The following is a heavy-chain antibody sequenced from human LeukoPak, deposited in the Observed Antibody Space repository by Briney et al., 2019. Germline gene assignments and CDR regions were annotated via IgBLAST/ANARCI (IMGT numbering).Heavy chain of an antibody. V-gene: IGHV4-34*01. CDR3: ARGGGRYYGSGSYFDY. D-gene: IGHD3-10*01. CDR1: GGSFGGYY. Sequence: PSETLSLTCAVYGGSFGGYYWSWIRQPPGKGPEWIGEINHSGSTNYNPSLKSRVTISVDTSKNQFSLKLSSVTAADTAVYYCARGGGRYYGSGSYFDYWGQGTLVTVSS. CDR2: INHSGST. J-gene: IGHJ4*02.